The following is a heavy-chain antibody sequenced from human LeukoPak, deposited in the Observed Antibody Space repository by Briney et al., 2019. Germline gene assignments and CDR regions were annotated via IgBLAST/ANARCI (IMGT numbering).Heavy chain of an antibody. Sequence: GGSLRFSCAASGFTLSDARMSWVRQAPGKGLEWVGRINSRTDGGATDYAAPGKGRFTISRDDSENTLYLQMRSLKTEDTAMYYCATDYSPGVYYFDNWGQGTLVTVSS. CDR1: GFTLSDAR. D-gene: IGHD2-21*01. V-gene: IGHV3-15*01. CDR3: ATDYSPGVYYFDN. J-gene: IGHJ4*02. CDR2: INSRTDGGAT.